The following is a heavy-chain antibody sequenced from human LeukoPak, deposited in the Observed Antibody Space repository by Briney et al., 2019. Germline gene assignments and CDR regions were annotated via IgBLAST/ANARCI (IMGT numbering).Heavy chain of an antibody. CDR2: TSYDGNDK. J-gene: IGHJ5*01. CDR3: GRDRLQGAVRPAKMGFVDSWGQGSLVIVS. V-gene: IGHV3-30*04. Sequence: PGGSLRLSCAASGFNFSTYAMHWVRQAPGRGLRWVASTSYDGNDKFYADSVQGRFIVSRDNSKNTLFLQMNSLRPEDTALYFCGRDRLQGAVRPAKMGFVDSWGQGSLVIVSWGQGSLVTVSS. CDR1: GFNFSTYA. D-gene: IGHD3-10*01.